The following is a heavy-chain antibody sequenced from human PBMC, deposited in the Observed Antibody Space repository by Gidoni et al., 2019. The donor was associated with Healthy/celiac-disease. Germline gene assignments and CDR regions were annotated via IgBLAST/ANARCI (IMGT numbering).Heavy chain of an antibody. CDR3: ARRDESQIDYFDY. CDR1: GYSSTRYW. CDR2: IYPGDSDA. J-gene: IGHJ4*02. Sequence: EVQLVQSGAEWKKHGESLTTSCTGSGYSSTRYWIGWVRQMPGKGLEWMGIIYPGDSDARYSPSFQGQVTISADKSISTAYLQWSSLKASDTAMYYCARRDESQIDYFDYWGQGTLVTVSS. V-gene: IGHV5-51*01.